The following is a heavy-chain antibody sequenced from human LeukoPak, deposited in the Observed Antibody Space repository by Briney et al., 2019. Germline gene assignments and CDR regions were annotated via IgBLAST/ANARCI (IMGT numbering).Heavy chain of an antibody. D-gene: IGHD5-24*01. CDR2: IYYSGST. CDR1: GGSISSYY. CDR3: ARVGRYGYNLEYFDY. Sequence: SETLSLTCTVSGGSISSYYWSWIRQPPGKGLEWIGYIYYSGSTNYNPSLKSRVTISVDTSKNQFSLKLSSVSAADTAVYYCARVGRYGYNLEYFDYWGQGTLVTVSS. J-gene: IGHJ4*02. V-gene: IGHV4-59*01.